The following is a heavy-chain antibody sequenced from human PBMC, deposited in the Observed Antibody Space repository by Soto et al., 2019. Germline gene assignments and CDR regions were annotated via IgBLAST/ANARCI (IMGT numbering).Heavy chain of an antibody. CDR1: GGSISSYY. CDR3: ARYITMVRGAYPQYYYYMDV. J-gene: IGHJ6*03. CDR2: IYYSGST. Sequence: SETLSLTCTVSGGSISSYYWSWIRQPPGKGLEWIGYIYYSGSTNYNPSLKSRVTISVDTSKNQFSLKLSSVTAADTAVYYCARYITMVRGAYPQYYYYMDVWGKGTTVTVSS. V-gene: IGHV4-59*01. D-gene: IGHD3-10*01.